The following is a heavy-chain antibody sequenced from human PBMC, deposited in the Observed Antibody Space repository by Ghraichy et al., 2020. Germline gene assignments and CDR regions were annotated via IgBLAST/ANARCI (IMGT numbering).Heavy chain of an antibody. Sequence: GGSLRLSCAASGFTFSSYGMHWVRQAPGKGLEWVAVIWYDGSNKYYADSVKGRFTISRDNSKNTLYLQMNSLRAEDTAVYYCARGFEDYVWGSYRFDYWGQGTLVTVSS. V-gene: IGHV3-33*01. CDR3: ARGFEDYVWGSYRFDY. D-gene: IGHD3-16*02. CDR1: GFTFSSYG. J-gene: IGHJ4*02. CDR2: IWYDGSNK.